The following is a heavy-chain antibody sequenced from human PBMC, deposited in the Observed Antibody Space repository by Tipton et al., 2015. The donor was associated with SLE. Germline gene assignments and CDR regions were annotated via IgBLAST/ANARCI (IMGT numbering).Heavy chain of an antibody. D-gene: IGHD6-6*01. Sequence: TLSLTCTVSGGSISSGGYYWSWSRQHPGKGLEWIGYIYYSGRTYYNPSLKSRVTISVDTSKNQFSLKLSSVTAADTAVYYCARDPAARRGMDVWGQGTTVTVSS. J-gene: IGHJ6*02. V-gene: IGHV4-31*03. CDR3: ARDPAARRGMDV. CDR1: GGSISSGGYY. CDR2: IYYSGRT.